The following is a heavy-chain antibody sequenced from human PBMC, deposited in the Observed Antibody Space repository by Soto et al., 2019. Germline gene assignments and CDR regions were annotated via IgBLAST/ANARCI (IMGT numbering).Heavy chain of an antibody. CDR3: ARGIATGQLDS. V-gene: IGHV1-3*01. CDR1: VYTLTGYT. D-gene: IGHD2-15*01. Sequence: SVKVSCKASVYTLTGYTMNLVRQAPGQRLEWMGWINPDNGNTKSSQKFQDRVIITRDTSARTAYMDLSSLRSEDTAVYYCARGIATGQLDSWGQGTLVTVSS. CDR2: INPDNGNT. J-gene: IGHJ5*01.